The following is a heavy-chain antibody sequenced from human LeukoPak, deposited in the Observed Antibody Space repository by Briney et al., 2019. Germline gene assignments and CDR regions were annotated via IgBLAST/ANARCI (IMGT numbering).Heavy chain of an antibody. V-gene: IGHV3-7*01. D-gene: IGHD3-22*01. CDR1: GFTFSNYW. J-gene: IGHJ4*02. Sequence: PGGSLRLSCATSGFTFSNYWMSWVRQAPGKGLEWVAKIKEDGSEKKYVDSVKGRFTISRDNAENAVHLEMNSLRAEDTAVYYCTRMYLYESSGYRPSVYWGQGTLVTVSS. CDR3: TRMYLYESSGYRPSVY. CDR2: IKEDGSEK.